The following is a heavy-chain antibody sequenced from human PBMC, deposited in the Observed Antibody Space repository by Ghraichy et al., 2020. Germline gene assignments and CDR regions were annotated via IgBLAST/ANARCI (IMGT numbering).Heavy chain of an antibody. J-gene: IGHJ4*02. CDR1: GGTFSSYA. V-gene: IGHV1-69*13. CDR3: ASEGTIQLWSGGMGYFDY. D-gene: IGHD5-18*01. Sequence: SVKVSCKASGGTFSSYAISWVRQAPGQGLEWMGGIIPIFGTANYAQKFQGRVTITADESTSTAYMELSSLGSEDTAVYYCASEGTIQLWSGGMGYFDYWGQGTLVTVSS. CDR2: IIPIFGTA.